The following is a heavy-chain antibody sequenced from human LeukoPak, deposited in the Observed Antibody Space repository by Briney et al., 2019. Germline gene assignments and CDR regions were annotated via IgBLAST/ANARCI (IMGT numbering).Heavy chain of an antibody. Sequence: PSETLSLTCTVSGGSISSSSYYWGWIRQPPGKGLEWIGSIYYSGSTYYNPSLKSRVTISVDTSKNQFSLKLSSVTAADTAVYYCARLALYSSGVDYWGQGTLVTVSS. D-gene: IGHD6-19*01. J-gene: IGHJ4*02. CDR3: ARLALYSSGVDY. CDR1: GGSISSSSYY. CDR2: IYYSGST. V-gene: IGHV4-39*01.